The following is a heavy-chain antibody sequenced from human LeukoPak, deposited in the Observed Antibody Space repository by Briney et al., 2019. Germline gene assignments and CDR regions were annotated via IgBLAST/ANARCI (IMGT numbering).Heavy chain of an antibody. CDR2: ISGSGGST. CDR1: RFTFSSYA. V-gene: IGHV3-23*01. Sequence: GGSLRLSCAASRFTFSSYAMSWVRQAPGKGLEWVSAISGSGGSTSYADSVKGRFTISRDNSKNTLYLQMNSLRAEDTAVYYCAKTKYYYDSSGYYYDYWGQGTLVAVSS. D-gene: IGHD3-22*01. CDR3: AKTKYYYDSSGYYYDY. J-gene: IGHJ4*02.